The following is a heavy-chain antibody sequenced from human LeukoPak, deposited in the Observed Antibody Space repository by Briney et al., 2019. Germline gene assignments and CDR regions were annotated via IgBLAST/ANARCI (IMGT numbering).Heavy chain of an antibody. CDR1: GGSISSGGYS. CDR2: IYHSGST. J-gene: IGHJ4*02. D-gene: IGHD3-10*01. Sequence: SETLSLTCAVSGGSISSGGYSWSWIRQPPGKGLEWIGYIYHSGSTYYNPSPKSRVTISVDRSKNQFSLKLSSVTAADTAVYYCARYYYGSGSYFDYWGQGTLVTVSS. V-gene: IGHV4-30-2*01. CDR3: ARYYYGSGSYFDY.